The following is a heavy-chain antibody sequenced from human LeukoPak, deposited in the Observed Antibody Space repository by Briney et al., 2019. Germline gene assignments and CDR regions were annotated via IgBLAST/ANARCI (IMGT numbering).Heavy chain of an antibody. CDR3: ARSTGSYYPYYYYYMAV. Sequence: TGGSLRLSCAASGFTFSSYSMNWVRQAPGKGLEWVSSISSSSSYIYYADSVKGRFTISRDNAKNSLYLQMNSLRAEDTAVSYCARSTGSYYPYYYYYMAVWGKGTTVTVSS. J-gene: IGHJ6*03. V-gene: IGHV3-21*01. CDR1: GFTFSSYS. D-gene: IGHD3-10*01. CDR2: ISSSSSYI.